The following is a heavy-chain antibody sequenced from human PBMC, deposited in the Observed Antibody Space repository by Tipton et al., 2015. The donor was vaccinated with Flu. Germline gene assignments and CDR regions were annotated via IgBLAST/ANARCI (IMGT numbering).Heavy chain of an antibody. J-gene: IGHJ4*02. CDR1: GFSLNTEGVG. Sequence: LVKPTQTLTLTCTFSGFSLNTEGVGVGWVRQPPGKALEWLALIYWDGDKRYSPSLKNRLTITKGTSANQVVLIMANMDPSDTGTYYCAHRKGVIVAVPFASWGQGTLVTVSP. V-gene: IGHV2-5*02. CDR2: IYWDGDK. D-gene: IGHD3-22*01. CDR3: AHRKGVIVAVPFAS.